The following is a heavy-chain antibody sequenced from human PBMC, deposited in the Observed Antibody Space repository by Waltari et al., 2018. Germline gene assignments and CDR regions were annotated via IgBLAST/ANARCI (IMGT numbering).Heavy chain of an antibody. J-gene: IGHJ4*02. CDR2: ISGSGGST. CDR3: AKDLVEYSSSSGRWAVAVYLDY. Sequence: EVQLLESGGGLVQPGGSLRLSCAASGFTFSSYAMRWVRQAPGKGLEWVSAISGSGGSTYYADSVKGRFTISRDNSKNTLYLQMNSLRAEDTAVYYCAKDLVEYSSSSGRWAVAVYLDYWGQGTLVTVSS. V-gene: IGHV3-23*01. D-gene: IGHD6-6*01. CDR1: GFTFSSYA.